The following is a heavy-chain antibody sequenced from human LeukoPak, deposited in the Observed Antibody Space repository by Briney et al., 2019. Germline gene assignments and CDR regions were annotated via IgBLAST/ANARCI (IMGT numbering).Heavy chain of an antibody. Sequence: SETLSLTCAVYGGSFSGYYWSWIRQPPGKGLEWIGEINHSGSTNCNPSLKSRVTISVDTSKNQFSLKLSSVTAADTAVYYCARDYRYCSGGSCYTRPSYYYYYMDVWGKGTTVTVSS. D-gene: IGHD2-15*01. J-gene: IGHJ6*03. CDR2: INHSGST. CDR1: GGSFSGYY. V-gene: IGHV4-34*01. CDR3: ARDYRYCSGGSCYTRPSYYYYYMDV.